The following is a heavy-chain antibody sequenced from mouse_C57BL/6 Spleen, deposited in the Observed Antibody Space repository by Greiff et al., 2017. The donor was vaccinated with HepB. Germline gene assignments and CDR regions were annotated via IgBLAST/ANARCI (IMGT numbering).Heavy chain of an antibody. J-gene: IGHJ1*03. D-gene: IGHD1-1*01. CDR2: ISDGGSYT. V-gene: IGHV5-4*01. CDR1: GFTFSSYA. Sequence: EVQWVESGGGLVKPGGSLKLSCAASGFTFSSYAMSWVRQTPEKRLEWVATISDGGSYTYYPDNVKGRFTISRDNAKNNLYLQMSHLKSEDTAMYYCARDRYYGSSYGYFDVWGTGTTVTVSS. CDR3: ARDRYYGSSYGYFDV.